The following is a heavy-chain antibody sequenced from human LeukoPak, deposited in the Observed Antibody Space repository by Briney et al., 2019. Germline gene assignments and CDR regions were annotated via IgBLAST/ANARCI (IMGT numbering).Heavy chain of an antibody. CDR3: ARDRGYYYDSSGLVTSNYFDY. V-gene: IGHV4-39*07. D-gene: IGHD3-22*01. J-gene: IGHJ4*02. Sequence: SETLSLTCTVSGGSISSSSYYWGWIRQPPGKGLEWIGSIYYSGSTYYHPSLKSRVTISVDTSKNQFSLKLSSVTAADTAVYYCARDRGYYYDSSGLVTSNYFDYWGQGTLVTVSS. CDR2: IYYSGST. CDR1: GGSISSSSYY.